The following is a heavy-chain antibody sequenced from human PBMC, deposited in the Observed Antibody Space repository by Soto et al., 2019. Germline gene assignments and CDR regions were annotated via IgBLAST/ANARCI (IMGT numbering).Heavy chain of an antibody. CDR1: GGSMRSGDYY. Sequence: PSETLSLTCTVSGGSMRSGDYYWGWIRQPPGRGLEWIANIHNSGSTYYTPSLKSRVIISGDTSKNQFSLKVSSVTAADTAVYYCAGADDYSTRVDYWGRGTLVTFYS. J-gene: IGHJ4*02. D-gene: IGHD4-4*01. CDR3: AGADDYSTRVDY. CDR2: IHNSGST. V-gene: IGHV4-30-4*01.